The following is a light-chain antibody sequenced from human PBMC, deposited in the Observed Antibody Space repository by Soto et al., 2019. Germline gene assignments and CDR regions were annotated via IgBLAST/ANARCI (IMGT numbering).Light chain of an antibody. J-gene: IGKJ1*01. Sequence: SQMTQSRSTLSAPVGDSLNIIFRASQYIGIYLNWYPTKPGKAPKVLIHAAYRVQSGVPSTFSAIGYGTDCALTISRLQPEDVATDYCHQTYANQWTVGQWTKVDIK. CDR2: AAY. V-gene: IGKV1-39*01. CDR3: HQTYANQWT. CDR1: QYIGIY.